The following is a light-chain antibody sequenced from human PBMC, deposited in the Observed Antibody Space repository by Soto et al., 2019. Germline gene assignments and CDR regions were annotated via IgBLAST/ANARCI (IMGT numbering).Light chain of an antibody. CDR3: QQRGNWPQT. J-gene: IGKJ3*01. V-gene: IGKV3-11*01. CDR2: DAF. CDR1: QSLSVS. Sequence: PGDRATLSCRASQSLSVSYIAWYQQKPGQTPRLLIYDAFNRATGIPARFSGSGSGTDFTLTISSLEPEDFAVYYCQQRGNWPQTFGPGTKVDI.